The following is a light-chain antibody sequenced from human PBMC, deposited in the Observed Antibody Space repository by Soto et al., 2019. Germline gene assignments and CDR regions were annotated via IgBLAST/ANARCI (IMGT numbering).Light chain of an antibody. CDR1: QSLVYSDGNTY. J-gene: IGKJ1*01. CDR2: QVS. Sequence: LLNQTPLSSPVTLGQPASISCRSSQSLVYSDGNTYLSWLQQRPGQPPRLLIYQVSNRFSGVPGRLSGSGAGTEFPPKISRVGAADVRVYSCIQFSDFPRRFGQGTQVEIK. V-gene: IGKV2-24*01. CDR3: IQFSDFPRR.